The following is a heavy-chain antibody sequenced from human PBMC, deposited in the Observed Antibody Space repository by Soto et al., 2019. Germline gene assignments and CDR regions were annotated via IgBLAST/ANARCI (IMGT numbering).Heavy chain of an antibody. CDR1: GFTFSDNW. Sequence: EVQLVESGGGLVQPGGSLRLSCAASGFTFSDNWMSWVRQAPGKGLECVANIKTDGSEKYYVDPVKGRFTISRDNAKNSLYLQMNSLRAEDTAVYYCATSMGRGGNDYWGQGTLDAVSS. D-gene: IGHD3-10*01. V-gene: IGHV3-7*05. J-gene: IGHJ4*02. CDR3: ATSMGRGGNDY. CDR2: IKTDGSEK.